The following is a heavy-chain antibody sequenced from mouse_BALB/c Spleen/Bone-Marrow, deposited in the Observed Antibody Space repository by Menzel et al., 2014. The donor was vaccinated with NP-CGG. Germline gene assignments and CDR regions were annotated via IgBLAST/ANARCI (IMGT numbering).Heavy chain of an antibody. CDR2: IWAGGST. J-gene: IGHJ4*01. Sequence: QVHVKQSGPGLVAPSQTLYITCTASGFSLSSYGVHWVRQPPGKGLEWLGVIWAGGSTNYNSALMSRLGISHDSSKSQVSLKMNSLKTQDTAMYYCDRDRGRYYGNYDYAIAYWGQGTSVTVSA. V-gene: IGHV2-9*02. D-gene: IGHD2-1*01. CDR3: DRDRGRYYGNYDYAIAY. CDR1: GFSLSSYG.